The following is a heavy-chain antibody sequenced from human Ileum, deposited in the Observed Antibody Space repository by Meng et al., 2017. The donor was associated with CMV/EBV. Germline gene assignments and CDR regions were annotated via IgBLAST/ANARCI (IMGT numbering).Heavy chain of an antibody. V-gene: IGHV3-7*04. Sequence: VETGGGLGRAGGSLRLSLGGVEFIFSCYWMSWCRQAPGKGLEWVANIKQDGSEIKYVDSVKGRFTISRDNARNLVFLQMNSLRVDDTGVYYCAGSSGWRLDDWGQGTLVTVSS. CDR2: IKQDGSEI. D-gene: IGHD6-19*01. CDR1: EFIFSCYW. CDR3: AGSSGWRLDD. J-gene: IGHJ4*02.